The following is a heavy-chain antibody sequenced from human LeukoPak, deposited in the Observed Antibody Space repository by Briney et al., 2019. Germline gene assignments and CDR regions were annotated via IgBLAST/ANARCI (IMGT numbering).Heavy chain of an antibody. Sequence: GGSLRLSCVASGLTVSNHWMSWVRQAPGKGLEWVANIREERGQEYYVDSVKGRFTISKNSAKNSLYLQMNTLRVEDTAMYYCASLDTAKQPLANHWGQGTLVTVS. V-gene: IGHV3-7*03. CDR1: GLTVSNHW. D-gene: IGHD5-18*01. CDR2: IREERGQE. J-gene: IGHJ5*02. CDR3: ASLDTAKQPLANH.